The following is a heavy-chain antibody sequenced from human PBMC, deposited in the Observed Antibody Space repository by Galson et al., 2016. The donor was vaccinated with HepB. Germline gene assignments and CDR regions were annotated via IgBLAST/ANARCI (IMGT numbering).Heavy chain of an antibody. CDR1: GFIFSTYW. V-gene: IGHV3-7*03. Sequence: SLRLSCAASGFIFSTYWMSWVRQVPGKGLEWVANLKPDGSVGYYVDSVRGRFSISRDNAKNSLYLQMNSLRAEDTAVYFCARDHIRSSSAVGSSPYLPFDHWGLGTLVTVSS. CDR2: LKPDGSVG. D-gene: IGHD3-10*01. J-gene: IGHJ4*02. CDR3: ARDHIRSSSAVGSSPYLPFDH.